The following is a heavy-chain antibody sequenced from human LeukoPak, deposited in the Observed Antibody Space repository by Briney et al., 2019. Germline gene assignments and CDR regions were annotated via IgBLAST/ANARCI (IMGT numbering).Heavy chain of an antibody. Sequence: PGGSLRLSCAASGFTLSRFWMHWVRQAPGKGLVWVSRIDSDGNSTSYADSVKGRFTISRDNSKNTLYLQMNSLRAEDTAVYYCAKDRDNYYFDYWGQGTLVTVSS. CDR1: GFTLSRFW. D-gene: IGHD1-20*01. CDR3: AKDRDNYYFDY. CDR2: IDSDGNST. V-gene: IGHV3-74*01. J-gene: IGHJ4*02.